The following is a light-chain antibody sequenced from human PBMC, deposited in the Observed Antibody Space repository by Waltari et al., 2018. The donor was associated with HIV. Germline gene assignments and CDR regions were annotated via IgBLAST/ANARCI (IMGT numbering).Light chain of an antibody. V-gene: IGLV1-44*01. J-gene: IGLJ3*02. Sequence: QSVLTQPPSASGTPGQRVTISCSGSSSNIGSNTVNWYQQLPGTAPKLLIYSNNQRPSGVPDRCYCSKAGTSASLAISGLQSEDEADYYGAAWDDSLAWVFGGGTKLTVL. CDR2: SNN. CDR1: SSNIGSNT. CDR3: AAWDDSLAWV.